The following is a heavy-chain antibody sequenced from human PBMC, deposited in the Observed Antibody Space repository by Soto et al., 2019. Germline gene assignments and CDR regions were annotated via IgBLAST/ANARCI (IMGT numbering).Heavy chain of an antibody. D-gene: IGHD3-3*01. Sequence: SETLSLTCTVSGGSISSYYWSWIRQPPGKGLEWIGYIYYSGSTNYNPSLKSRVTISVDTSKNQFSLKLSSVTAADTAVYYCARHGTDGGPVLRFLEWLSYFDYWGQGTLVTVSS. J-gene: IGHJ4*02. CDR2: IYYSGST. CDR3: ARHGTDGGPVLRFLEWLSYFDY. CDR1: GGSISSYY. V-gene: IGHV4-59*08.